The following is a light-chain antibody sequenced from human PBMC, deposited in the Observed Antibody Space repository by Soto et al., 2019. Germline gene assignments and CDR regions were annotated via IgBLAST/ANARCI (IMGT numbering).Light chain of an antibody. CDR3: QQYESTPPT. J-gene: IGKJ2*01. CDR1: LSVLYSSNNKNY. V-gene: IGKV4-1*01. CDR2: WAS. Sequence: DIVMTQSPDSLAVSLGERANINCKSSLSVLYSSNNKNYLAWYQQRPVQPPKLLIYWASTRESGVPDRFSGSGSGTDFTLTITSLQAEDVAVYYCQQYESTPPTFGPGTKLEIK.